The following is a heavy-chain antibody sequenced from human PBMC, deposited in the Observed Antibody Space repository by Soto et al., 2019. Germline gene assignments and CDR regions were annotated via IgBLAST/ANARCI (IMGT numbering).Heavy chain of an antibody. CDR1: GFTFSSYA. Sequence: HPGGSLRLSCAASGFTFSSYAMSWVRQAPGKGLEWVSAISGSGGSTYYADSVKGRFTISRDNSKNTLYLQMNSLRAEDTAVYYCAKERSIAVAAYDAFDIWGQGTMVTV. D-gene: IGHD6-19*01. J-gene: IGHJ3*02. CDR3: AKERSIAVAAYDAFDI. V-gene: IGHV3-23*01. CDR2: ISGSGGST.